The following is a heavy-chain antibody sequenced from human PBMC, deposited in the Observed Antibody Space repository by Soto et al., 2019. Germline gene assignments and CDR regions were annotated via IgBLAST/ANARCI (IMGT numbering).Heavy chain of an antibody. Sequence: PGGSLRLSCAASGFPFSDYYMSWIRQAPGKGLEWVSYISSSSSYTNYADSVKGRFTISRDNAKNSLYLRMNSLRAEDTAVYYCARRIKSSSWYGGYYYYWMDGWGQGTT. CDR3: ARRIKSSSWYGGYYYYWMDG. CDR1: GFPFSDYY. V-gene: IGHV3-11*06. CDR2: ISSSSSYT. J-gene: IGHJ6*02. D-gene: IGHD6-13*01.